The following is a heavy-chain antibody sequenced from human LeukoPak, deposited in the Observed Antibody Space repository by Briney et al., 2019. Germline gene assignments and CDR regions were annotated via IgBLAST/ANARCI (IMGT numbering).Heavy chain of an antibody. CDR1: GFTFRTYA. J-gene: IGHJ4*02. CDR3: AKRTMSAFDS. CDR2: ISGSGNGT. V-gene: IGHV3-23*01. Sequence: PGGSLRLSCTASGFTFRTYAMNWVRQAPGKGLEWLSGISGSGNGTYYADSVKGRFIISRDNSKNMVYLQMNSLTVEGTATYHCAKRTMSAFDSWGQGTLLIVSS.